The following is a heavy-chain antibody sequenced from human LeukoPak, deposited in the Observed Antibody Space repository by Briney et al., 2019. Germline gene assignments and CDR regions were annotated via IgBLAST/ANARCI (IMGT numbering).Heavy chain of an antibody. Sequence: SETLSLTCTVSGGSISSGGYYWSWIRQHPRKGLEWIGYIYYSGSTHYNPSLKSRVTISVDTSKNQFSLKLSSVTAADTAVYYCARGRRERFDPWGQGTLVTVSS. CDR3: ARGRRERFDP. J-gene: IGHJ5*02. CDR2: IYYSGST. V-gene: IGHV4-31*03. CDR1: GGSISSGGYY.